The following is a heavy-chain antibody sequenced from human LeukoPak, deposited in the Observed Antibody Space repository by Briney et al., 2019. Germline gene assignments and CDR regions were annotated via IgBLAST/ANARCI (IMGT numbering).Heavy chain of an antibody. D-gene: IGHD3-10*01. CDR2: INAGNGNT. CDR3: ARDRGVTMVRGVIDSFDY. Sequence: ASVKVSCTASGYTFTNYAMHWVRQAPGQRLEWMGWINAGNGNTKYSQKFQGRVTITRDTSASTAYMKLSSLRSEDTAVYYCARDRGVTMVRGVIDSFDYWGQGTLVTVSS. J-gene: IGHJ4*02. CDR1: GYTFTNYA. V-gene: IGHV1-3*01.